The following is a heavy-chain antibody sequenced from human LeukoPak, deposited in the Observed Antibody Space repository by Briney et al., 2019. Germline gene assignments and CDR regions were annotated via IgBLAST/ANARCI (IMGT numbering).Heavy chain of an antibody. Sequence: GGSLRLSCAASGFTFSDYYMSWIRQAPGKGLEWVSYISSSGSTIYYADSVKGRFTISSDNAKNSLYLQMNSLRAEDTAVYYCARGEQRMWLLLPNYFDYWGQGTLVTVSS. D-gene: IGHD3-22*01. J-gene: IGHJ4*02. CDR1: GFTFSDYY. CDR2: ISSSGSTI. CDR3: ARGEQRMWLLLPNYFDY. V-gene: IGHV3-11*04.